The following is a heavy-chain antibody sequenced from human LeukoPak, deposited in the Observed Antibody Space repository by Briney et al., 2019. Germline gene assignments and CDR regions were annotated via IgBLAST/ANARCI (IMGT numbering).Heavy chain of an antibody. Sequence: SETLSLTCTVSGGCMSNYYWTWMRQPPGKGLEWVGYIYYSGSTNYNPSLKSRVTISVDTSKNQLSLKLSSVTAADTAVYYCARLRDYGSGTYYNDYWGQGTLVTVSS. V-gene: IGHV4-59*08. CDR2: IYYSGST. J-gene: IGHJ4*02. D-gene: IGHD3-10*01. CDR1: GGCMSNYY. CDR3: ARLRDYGSGTYYNDY.